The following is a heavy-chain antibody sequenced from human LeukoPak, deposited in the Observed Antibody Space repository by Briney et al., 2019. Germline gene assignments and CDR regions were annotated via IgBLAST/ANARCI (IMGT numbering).Heavy chain of an antibody. V-gene: IGHV4-59*01. D-gene: IGHD1-26*01. J-gene: IGHJ3*02. Sequence: SETLSLTCTVSGGSISTYYWSWIRQPPGKGLEWIGYIYYSGSTNYNPSLKSRLSISVDTSKNQFSLKLTSATAADTAVYYCARGVGAKAAFDIWGQGQWSPSLQ. CDR2: IYYSGST. CDR1: GGSISTYY. CDR3: ARGVGAKAAFDI.